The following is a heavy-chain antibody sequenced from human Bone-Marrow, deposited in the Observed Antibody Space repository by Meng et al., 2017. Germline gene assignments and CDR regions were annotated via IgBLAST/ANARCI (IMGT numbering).Heavy chain of an antibody. CDR2: LNAGNGNT. CDR3: ARGNGIPGY. D-gene: IGHD1-14*01. V-gene: IGHV1-3*01. CDR1: SYTFTSYA. Sequence: QLLLVQSGAEVKEPWAQVQFSVYGSSYTFTSYAMHWLPQAHGQRFEWLRWLNAGNGNTKYSQKFQGRITITRDTCASTAYMELSSLGAEDTAVYYCARGNGIPGYWGQGTLVTVSS. J-gene: IGHJ4*02.